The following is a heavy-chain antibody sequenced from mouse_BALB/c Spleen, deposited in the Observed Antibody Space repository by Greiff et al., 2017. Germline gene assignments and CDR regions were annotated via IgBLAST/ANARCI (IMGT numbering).Heavy chain of an antibody. CDR1: GFSLTSYG. J-gene: IGHJ4*01. D-gene: IGHD1-2*01. Sequence: VQLQQSGPGLVQPSQSLSITCTVSGFSLTSYGVHWVRQSPGKGLEWLGVIWSGGSTDYNAAFISRLSTSKENSKSQVFFKMNSLQADDTAIYYCARVHYYGYFYAMDYWGQGTSVTVSS. CDR2: IWSGGST. CDR3: ARVHYYGYFYAMDY. V-gene: IGHV2-4-1*01.